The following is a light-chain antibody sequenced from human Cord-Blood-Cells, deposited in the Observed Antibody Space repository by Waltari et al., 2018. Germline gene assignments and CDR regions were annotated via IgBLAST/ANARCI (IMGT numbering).Light chain of an antibody. CDR3: QQYYSKNT. CDR1: QSVLYSSNNKNY. Sequence: DIVMTQSPDSLAVSLGERATIHCKSSQSVLYSSNNKNYLAWYQQKPGQPPKLLIYWASTRESGVPDRFSGSGSGTDFTLTISSLQAEDVAVYYCQQYYSKNTFGQGTKLEIK. V-gene: IGKV4-1*01. J-gene: IGKJ2*01. CDR2: WAS.